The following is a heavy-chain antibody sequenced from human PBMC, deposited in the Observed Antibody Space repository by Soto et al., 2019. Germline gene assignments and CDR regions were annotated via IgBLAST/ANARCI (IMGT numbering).Heavy chain of an antibody. D-gene: IGHD2-15*01. CDR1: GGSISSYY. CDR2: IYYSGST. J-gene: IGHJ4*02. V-gene: IGHV4-59*08. Sequence: SETLSLTCTVSGGSISSYYWSWIRQPPGKGLEWIGYIYYSGSTNYNPSLKSRGTISVDTAKNQFSLKLSSVTAADAAVYFCAILEGLATLPYYFDFRGPGALVTVSS. CDR3: AILEGLATLPYYFDF.